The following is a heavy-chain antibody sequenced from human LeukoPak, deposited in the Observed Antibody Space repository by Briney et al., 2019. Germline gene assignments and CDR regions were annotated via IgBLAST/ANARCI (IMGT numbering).Heavy chain of an antibody. V-gene: IGHV4-39*01. Sequence: SETLSLTCTVSGGSISSSSYYWGWIRQPPGKGLEWIGSIYYSGSTYYNPSLKSRVTISVDTSKNQFSLKLSSVTAADTAVYYCARQINDYVYGWFDPWGQGTLVTVSS. D-gene: IGHD3-16*01. CDR3: ARQINDYVYGWFDP. CDR1: GGSISSSSYY. CDR2: IYYSGST. J-gene: IGHJ5*02.